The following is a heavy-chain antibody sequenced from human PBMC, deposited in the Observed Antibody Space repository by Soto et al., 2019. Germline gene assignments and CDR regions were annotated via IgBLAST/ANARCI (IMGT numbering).Heavy chain of an antibody. CDR1: GFTFSSYA. Sequence: LRLSCAASGFTFSSYAMSWVRQAPGKGLEWVSAISGSGGSTYYADSVKGRFTISRDNSKNTLYLQMNSLRAEDTAVYYCARDQSSRPNFSSGYEILTNCFDPCGQGTLVTVSS. D-gene: IGHD3-22*01. V-gene: IGHV3-23*01. CDR3: ARDQSSRPNFSSGYEILTNCFDP. J-gene: IGHJ5*02. CDR2: ISGSGGST.